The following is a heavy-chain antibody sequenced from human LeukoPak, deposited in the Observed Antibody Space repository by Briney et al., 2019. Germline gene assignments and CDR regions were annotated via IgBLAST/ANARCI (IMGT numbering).Heavy chain of an antibody. J-gene: IGHJ4*02. CDR2: ISYDGSNK. D-gene: IGHD4-17*01. CDR1: GFTFSSYG. Sequence: GGSLRLSCAASGFTFSSYGMHWVRQAPGKGLEWVAVISYDGSNKYYADSAKGRFTISRDNSKNTLYLQMNSLRAEDTAVYYCANHRRSQRMTTVTTDYFDYWGQGTLVTVSS. CDR3: ANHRRSQRMTTVTTDYFDY. V-gene: IGHV3-30*18.